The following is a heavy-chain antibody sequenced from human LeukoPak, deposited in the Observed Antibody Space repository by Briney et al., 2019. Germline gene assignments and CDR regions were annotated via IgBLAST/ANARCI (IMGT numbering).Heavy chain of an antibody. CDR2: INWNGGST. J-gene: IGHJ4*02. Sequence: GGSLRLSCAASGFTFSSYAMSWVRQAPGKGLEWVSGINWNGGSTFYADSVKGRFTISRDNTKNALYLQMNSLTAEDTALYHCARDRSYGSFDFWGQGTLVTVSS. D-gene: IGHD5-18*01. CDR3: ARDRSYGSFDF. CDR1: GFTFSSYA. V-gene: IGHV3-20*01.